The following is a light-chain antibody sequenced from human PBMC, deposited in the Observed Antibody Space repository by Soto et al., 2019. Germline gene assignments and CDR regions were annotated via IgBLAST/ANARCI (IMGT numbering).Light chain of an antibody. CDR3: GTWDSTLGPV. CDR2: DNN. Sequence: QSVLTQPPSVSAAPGQKVSISCSGDSSNTGRNSVSWYQQLPGTAPKLLIYDNNKRPSGIPDRFSGSKSGTSATLGITALQTGDGADYYCGTWDSTLGPVFGGGTRLTVL. V-gene: IGLV1-51*01. CDR1: SSNTGRNS. J-gene: IGLJ7*01.